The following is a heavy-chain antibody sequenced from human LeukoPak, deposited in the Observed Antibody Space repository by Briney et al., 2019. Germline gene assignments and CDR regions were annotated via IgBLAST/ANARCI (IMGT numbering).Heavy chain of an antibody. CDR3: VRVRWLEGFDY. J-gene: IGHJ4*02. Sequence: PGGSLRLSCAASGFAFSSYNINWVRQAPGKGLEWVSSISSSSTNIYYADSVKGRFTISRDNAKNSLYLQMNSLRAEDTAVYYCVRVRWLEGFDYWGQGTLVTVSS. CDR2: ISSSSTNI. V-gene: IGHV3-21*01. CDR1: GFAFSSYN. D-gene: IGHD6-19*01.